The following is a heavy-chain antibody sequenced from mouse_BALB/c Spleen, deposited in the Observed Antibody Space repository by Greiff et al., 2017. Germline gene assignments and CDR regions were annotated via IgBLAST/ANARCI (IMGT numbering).Heavy chain of an antibody. V-gene: IGHV5-15*02. J-gene: IGHJ3*01. CDR3: ARDRGYGNYGFAY. Sequence: DVKLVESGGGLVQPGGSRKLSCAASGFTFSDYGMAWVRQAPGKGPEWVAFISNLAYSIYYADTVTGRFTISRENAKNTLYLEMSSLRSEDTAMYYCARDRGYGNYGFAYWGQGTLVTVSA. CDR1: GFTFSDYG. CDR2: ISNLAYSI. D-gene: IGHD2-10*02.